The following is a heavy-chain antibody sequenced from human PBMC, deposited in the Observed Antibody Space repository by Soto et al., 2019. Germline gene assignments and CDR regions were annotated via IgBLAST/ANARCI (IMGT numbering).Heavy chain of an antibody. CDR3: TSDYTLRSYRFDY. CDR2: IYYSGST. Sequence: SETLSLTCTVSGGSISSGGYYWSWIRQHPGKGLEWIGYIYYSGSTTYNPSLKSRLTISLDRSKNEVSLKLTSVTAADTAVYYCTSDYTLRSYRFDYWGRGILVTVSS. V-gene: IGHV4-31*03. D-gene: IGHD3-10*01. CDR1: GGSISSGGYY. J-gene: IGHJ4*02.